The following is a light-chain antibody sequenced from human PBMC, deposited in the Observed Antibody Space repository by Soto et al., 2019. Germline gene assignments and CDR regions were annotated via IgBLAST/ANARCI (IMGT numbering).Light chain of an antibody. V-gene: IGLV2-11*01. Sequence: QSALTQPRSVSGSPGQSVTISCTGTSGDVGGYNYVSWYQQHPGKAPKLMIYDVSKRPSGVPDRFSGSKSGNTASLTISGLQAEDEADYYCCSHAGSSDVFGTGTKLTVL. CDR2: DVS. CDR1: SGDVGGYNY. CDR3: CSHAGSSDV. J-gene: IGLJ1*01.